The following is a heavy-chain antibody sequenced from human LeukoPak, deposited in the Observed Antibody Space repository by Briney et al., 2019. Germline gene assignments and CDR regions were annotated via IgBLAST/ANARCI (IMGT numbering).Heavy chain of an antibody. J-gene: IGHJ6*03. Sequence: SEPLSLTCTVSGGSINGNDYYWGWIRQPPGKGLEWIGSIYYSGTTYYNPSLKSRVTISVDTSKHQFFLRLNSVTAADTAMYYCARTNYYFYYMDVWGRGTTVTVSS. V-gene: IGHV4-39*01. CDR1: GGSINGNDYY. CDR2: IYYSGTT. D-gene: IGHD2-8*01. CDR3: ARTNYYFYYMDV.